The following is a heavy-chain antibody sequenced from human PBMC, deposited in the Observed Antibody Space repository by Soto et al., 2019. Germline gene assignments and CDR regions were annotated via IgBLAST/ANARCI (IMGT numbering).Heavy chain of an antibody. CDR1: GDSVTISDYY. D-gene: IGHD3-22*01. V-gene: IGHV4-39*01. CDR2: IHYSGST. CDR3: AAHDSGGYYAEY. Sequence: QLQLQESGPGLVKPSETLSLTCTVSGDSVTISDYYWGWIRQPPGKGLEWIGSIHYSGSTYYNPYPKSRVTISGDTAKKQFSLKLTSVTAADAAGYYCAAHDSGGYYAEYWGQGTLVTVSA. J-gene: IGHJ4*02.